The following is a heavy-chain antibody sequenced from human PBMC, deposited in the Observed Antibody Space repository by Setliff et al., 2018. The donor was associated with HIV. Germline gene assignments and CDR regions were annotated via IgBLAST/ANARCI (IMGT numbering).Heavy chain of an antibody. V-gene: IGHV4-59*11. CDR2: IYYAGST. CDR1: GDSMRNQY. Sequence: NPSETLSLTCSVSGDSMRNQYWNWILQSPGKGLELIGSIYYAGSTSTNSNPSFKSRVTFSVDTSKNQFSLKLSSVTAADTAVYYCARDKRASFDGLDVWGQGTTVTVSS. J-gene: IGHJ6*02. CDR3: ARDKRASFDGLDV.